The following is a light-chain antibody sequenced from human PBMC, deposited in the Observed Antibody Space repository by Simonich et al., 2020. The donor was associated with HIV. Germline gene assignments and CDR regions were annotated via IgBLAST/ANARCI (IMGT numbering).Light chain of an antibody. CDR1: QSVLYSSKNKNY. CDR2: WAS. Sequence: DIVMTQSPDSLAVSLGERATINCKSSQSVLYSSKNKNYLAWYQQKPGQPPQLLIYWASTRASGVPDRFSGSGSGTDFTLTISSLQAEDVAVYYCQQYFTTPPTFGPGTKVDIK. V-gene: IGKV4-1*01. J-gene: IGKJ3*01. CDR3: QQYFTTPPT.